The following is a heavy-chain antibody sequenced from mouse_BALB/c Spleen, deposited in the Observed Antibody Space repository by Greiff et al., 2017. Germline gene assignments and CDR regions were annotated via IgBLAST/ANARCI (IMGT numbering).Heavy chain of an antibody. CDR2: IDPSDSYT. CDR3: ARFSAY. Sequence: VQLQQPGAELVKPGASVKLSCKASGYTFTSYWMHWVKQRPGQGLEWIGEIDPSDSYTNYNQKFKGKATLTVDKSSSTAYMQLSSLTSEDSAVYYCARFSAYWGQGTTLTVSS. J-gene: IGHJ2*01. CDR1: GYTFTSYW. V-gene: IGHV1-69*02.